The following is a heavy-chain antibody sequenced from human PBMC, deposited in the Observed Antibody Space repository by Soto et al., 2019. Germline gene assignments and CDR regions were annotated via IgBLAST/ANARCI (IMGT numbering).Heavy chain of an antibody. J-gene: IGHJ4*02. CDR3: ARGHGDYDLFAY. V-gene: IGHV4-34*01. Sequence: PSETLSLTCAVYGGSFSGYYWSWIRQPPGKGLEWIGEINHSGSTNYNPSLKSRVTISVDTSKNQFSLKLSSVTAADTAVYYCARGHGDYDLFAYWGQGTLVTVSS. CDR2: INHSGST. CDR1: GGSFSGYY. D-gene: IGHD4-17*01.